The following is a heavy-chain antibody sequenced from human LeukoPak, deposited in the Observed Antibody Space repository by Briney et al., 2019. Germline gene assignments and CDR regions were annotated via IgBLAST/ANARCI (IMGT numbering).Heavy chain of an antibody. V-gene: IGHV3-21*01. CDR2: ISSSSSYI. Sequence: PGRSLRLSCAASGFTFSSYSMNWVRQAPGKGLEWVSSISSSSSYIYYADSVKGRFTISRDNAKNSLYLQMNSLRAEDTAVYYCARETHYYDSSGAFDIWGQGTMVTVSS. CDR1: GFTFSSYS. CDR3: ARETHYYDSSGAFDI. J-gene: IGHJ3*02. D-gene: IGHD3-22*01.